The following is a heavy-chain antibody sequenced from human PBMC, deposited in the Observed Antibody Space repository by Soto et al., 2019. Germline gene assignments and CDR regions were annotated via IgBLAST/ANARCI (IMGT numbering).Heavy chain of an antibody. V-gene: IGHV4-59*01. Sequence: AETLSLTCTVSGGSISSYYWSWIRQPPGKGLEWIGDINYSGSTNYNPSLKKRVAISVDTSKNQFSPKLSSVTAADTAVYYFASSIGVSSSLVYYFDYWGQGTLVTVSS. J-gene: IGHJ4*02. CDR2: INYSGST. CDR3: ASSIGVSSSLVYYFDY. D-gene: IGHD6-6*01. CDR1: GGSISSYY.